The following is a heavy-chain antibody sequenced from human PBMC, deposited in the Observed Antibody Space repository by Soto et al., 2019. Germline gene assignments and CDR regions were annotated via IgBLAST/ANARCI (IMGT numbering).Heavy chain of an antibody. V-gene: IGHV3-23*01. D-gene: IGHD3-3*02. CDR1: GFTFSTYA. CDR2: TSGSGGTT. CDR3: AKNSDRPPPQTHFPH. J-gene: IGHJ4*02. Sequence: GGSLRLSCVGSGFTFSTYAMNCVRQAPGKGLEWVSSTSGSGGTTYYSDSVKGRFTISGDNSKNTLYLQMSSLTVEDTAVYYCAKNSDRPPPQTHFPHWGQGDLVTVSS.